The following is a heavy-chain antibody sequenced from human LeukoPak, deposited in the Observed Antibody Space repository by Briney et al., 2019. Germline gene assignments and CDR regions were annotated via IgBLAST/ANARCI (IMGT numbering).Heavy chain of an antibody. CDR2: IYYSGST. V-gene: IGHV4-31*03. J-gene: IGHJ4*02. D-gene: IGHD6-19*01. CDR3: ARRSYSSGWYVDY. Sequence: SQTLSLTCTVSGGSISSGGYYWSWIRQHPGKGLEWIGYIYYSGSTYYNPSLKSRVTISVDTSKNQFSLKLSSVTAADTAVYYCARRSYSSGWYVDYWGQGTLVTVSS. CDR1: GGSISSGGYY.